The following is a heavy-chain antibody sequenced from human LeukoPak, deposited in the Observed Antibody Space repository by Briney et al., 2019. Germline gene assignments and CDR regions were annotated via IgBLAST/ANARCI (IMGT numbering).Heavy chain of an antibody. Sequence: ASVKVSCKAYGYTFTSYGISWVRQAPGQGLEWMGWISAYNGNTNYAQKLQGRVTMTTDTSTSTAYMELRSLRSDDTAVYYCARDYSGSSGHAFDIWGQGTMVTVSS. V-gene: IGHV1-18*01. CDR1: GYTFTSYG. CDR2: ISAYNGNT. D-gene: IGHD1-26*01. J-gene: IGHJ3*02. CDR3: ARDYSGSSGHAFDI.